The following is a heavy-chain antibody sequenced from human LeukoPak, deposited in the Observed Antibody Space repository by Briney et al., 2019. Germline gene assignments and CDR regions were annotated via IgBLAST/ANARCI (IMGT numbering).Heavy chain of an antibody. V-gene: IGHV4-34*01. CDR2: VNHSGST. CDR1: GGSFSGYY. D-gene: IGHD3-3*01. Sequence: PSETLSLTCAVYGGSFSGYYWSWIRQPPGEGLEWIGEVNHSGSTTYNPSLKSRVTISGDTSKNQFSLKLSSVTAADTAVYYCARGGPYYDFWSGYYGRWFDPWGQGTLVTVSS. CDR3: ARGGPYYDFWSGYYGRWFDP. J-gene: IGHJ5*02.